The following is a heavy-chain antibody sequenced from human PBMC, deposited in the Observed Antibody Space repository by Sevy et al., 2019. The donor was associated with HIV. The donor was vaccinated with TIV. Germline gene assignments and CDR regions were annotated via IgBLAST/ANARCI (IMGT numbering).Heavy chain of an antibody. CDR2: IYYSGST. J-gene: IGHJ6*02. V-gene: IGHV4-31*03. D-gene: IGHD3-10*01. CDR3: ARDRHRAGYYGMDV. Sequence: SETLSLTCTVSGGSISSGGYYWSWIRQHPGKGLEWIGYIYYSGSTYYNPSLKSRVTISVDTSKNQFSLKLSSVTAADTAVYYCARDRHRAGYYGMDVWGQGTTVTVSS. CDR1: GGSISSGGYY.